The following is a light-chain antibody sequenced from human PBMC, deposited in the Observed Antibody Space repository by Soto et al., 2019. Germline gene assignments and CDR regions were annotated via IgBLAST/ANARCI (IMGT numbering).Light chain of an antibody. J-gene: IGKJ1*01. CDR1: QSVGSN. Sequence: EIVMTQSPATLSVSPGERAHISCRASQSVGSNLAWYQQKPGQAPRLLIYGASTRTTGIPARFSGSRSGTEVTLTTSSLQSDDFFVNYCQQYNNWPSTFGQGTKVEIK. CDR3: QQYNNWPST. V-gene: IGKV3-15*01. CDR2: GAS.